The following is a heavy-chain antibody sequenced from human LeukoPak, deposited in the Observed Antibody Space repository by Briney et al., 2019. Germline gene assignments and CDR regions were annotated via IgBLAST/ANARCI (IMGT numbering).Heavy chain of an antibody. D-gene: IGHD3-10*01. CDR3: ARRRCGSGTLANYGMDV. V-gene: IGHV1-2*02. CDR1: GYTFTGYH. CDR2: NNHKSGGT. Sequence: ASVQVSFKASGYTFTGYHMHWVRPPPGQGLEWMGWNNHKSGGTNYAQKLQGRVTMTRDRFISTGYMELSRLKSDDTAVYDCARRRCGSGTLANYGMDVWGQGTTVTVSS. J-gene: IGHJ6*02.